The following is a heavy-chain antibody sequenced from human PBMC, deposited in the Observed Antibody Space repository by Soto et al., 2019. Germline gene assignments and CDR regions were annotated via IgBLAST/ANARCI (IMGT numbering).Heavy chain of an antibody. CDR3: ASSSLYGMGV. V-gene: IGHV4-59*08. CDR1: GGTISTYY. Sequence: SDTLSLTCTVSGGTISTYYWNWIRQPPGKGLEWIGYIYYSGRTNYNPSLRGRAILSVDTSKSWFSLKVGSVTAADTAVYYCASSSLYGMGVWGQGTTVTVPS. J-gene: IGHJ6*02. CDR2: IYYSGRT.